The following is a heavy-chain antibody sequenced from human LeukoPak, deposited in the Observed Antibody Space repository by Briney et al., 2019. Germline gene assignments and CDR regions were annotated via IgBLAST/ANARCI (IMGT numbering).Heavy chain of an antibody. J-gene: IGHJ4*02. CDR2: IYYSGGT. Sequence: SETLSLTCTVSGGSISSSSYYWGWIRQPPGKGLGWIGSIYYSGGTYYNPSLKSRVTISVDTSKNQFSLKLSSVTAADTAVYYCARHRGRDTNDYWGQGTLVTVSS. D-gene: IGHD5-18*01. CDR3: ARHRGRDTNDY. CDR1: GGSISSSSYY. V-gene: IGHV4-39*01.